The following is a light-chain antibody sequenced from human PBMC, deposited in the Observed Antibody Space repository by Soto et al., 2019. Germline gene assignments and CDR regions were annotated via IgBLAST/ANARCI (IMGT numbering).Light chain of an antibody. CDR3: GAWDDSLSGLV. V-gene: IGLV1-44*01. J-gene: IGLJ3*02. Sequence: QSVLTQPPSASATPGQRVIISCSGSSSNIGKNAVKWYQQFPGTAPKLLIHSDDLRPSGVPDRFSGSKSGTSASLTISGLQSEDEAHYYCGAWDDSLSGLVFGGGTKVTVL. CDR2: SDD. CDR1: SSNIGKNA.